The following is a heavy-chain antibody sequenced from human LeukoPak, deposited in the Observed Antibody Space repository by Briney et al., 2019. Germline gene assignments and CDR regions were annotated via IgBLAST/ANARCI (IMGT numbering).Heavy chain of an antibody. CDR2: IYATGTT. Sequence: PSETLSLTCTVSGGPISGYFWSWIRQPAGKGLEWIGRIYATGTTNYNPSLKSRVTMSVDTSKNQFSLSLTSVTAADTAVNYCAREGGGSNRCLDWGQGTLVTVSS. CDR3: AREGGGSNRCLD. D-gene: IGHD3-16*02. CDR1: GGPISGYF. J-gene: IGHJ1*01. V-gene: IGHV4-4*07.